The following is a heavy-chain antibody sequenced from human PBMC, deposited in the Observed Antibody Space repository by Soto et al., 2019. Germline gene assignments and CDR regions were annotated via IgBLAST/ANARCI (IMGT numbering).Heavy chain of an antibody. CDR3: ARAGDSSGPVALGY. CDR1: GGSISSGDYY. Sequence: SETLSLTCAVSGGSISSGDYYWSWIRQPPGKGLEWIGYIYYSGSTYYNPSLKSRVTISVDTSKNQFSLKLSSVTAADTAVYYCARAGDSSGPVALGYWGQGTLVTVSS. D-gene: IGHD6-19*01. V-gene: IGHV4-30-4*01. J-gene: IGHJ4*02. CDR2: IYYSGST.